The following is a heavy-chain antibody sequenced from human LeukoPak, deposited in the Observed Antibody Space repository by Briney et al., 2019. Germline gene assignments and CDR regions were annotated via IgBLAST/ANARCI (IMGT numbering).Heavy chain of an antibody. CDR2: ISLDGSNK. Sequence: PGRSLRLACAASGFTFSSHYMHWVRQAPGKGLEWVAVISLDGSNKYYAGSVRGRFAISRDNSENTLYLQMNSLRTEDTAVYYCANYRVGATTSNWFDPWGQGTLVTVSS. CDR1: GFTFSSHY. J-gene: IGHJ5*02. V-gene: IGHV3-30*09. CDR3: ANYRVGATTSNWFDP. D-gene: IGHD1-26*01.